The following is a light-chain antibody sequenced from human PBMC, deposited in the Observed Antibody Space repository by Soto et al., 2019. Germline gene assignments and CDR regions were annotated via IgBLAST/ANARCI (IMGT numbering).Light chain of an antibody. J-gene: IGKJ2*01. Sequence: DIQMTQSPSSVSASVGDRVTITCRASQGIIDYLAWFQQKPGEAPKSLIYAASSLESGVPSSFSGSGSGTDFTLTISVLQPEDFGTYYCQQYKTYPFTFGQGTRLQIK. CDR1: QGIIDY. CDR3: QQYKTYPFT. CDR2: AAS. V-gene: IGKV1-16*01.